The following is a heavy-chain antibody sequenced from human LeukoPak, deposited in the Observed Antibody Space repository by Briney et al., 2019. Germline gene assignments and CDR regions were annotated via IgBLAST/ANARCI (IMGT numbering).Heavy chain of an antibody. CDR3: STGGGTHDY. V-gene: IGHV3-15*01. CDR2: IRSRSAGGTT. D-gene: IGHD2-15*01. J-gene: IGHJ4*02. Sequence: GGSLRLSCAASGLTFNNAWMSLVRQAPGKVLEWVGRIRSRSAGGTTDYGAPVKGRFTISRDDSKNTLYLQMNSLKTEDTAVYYCSTGGGTHDYWGQGTLVTVSS. CDR1: GLTFNNAW.